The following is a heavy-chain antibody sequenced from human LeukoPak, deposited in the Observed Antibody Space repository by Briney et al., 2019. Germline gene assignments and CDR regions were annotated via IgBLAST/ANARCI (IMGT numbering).Heavy chain of an antibody. CDR3: ARLYGEVFDY. Sequence: PSETLSLTCTVSGGSISSYYWSWIRQPPGKGLEWIGYIYYSGSTNYNPSLKSRVTISVDTSKNQFSLKLSPVTAADTAVYYCARLYGEVFDYWGQGTLVTASS. V-gene: IGHV4-59*08. D-gene: IGHD4-17*01. CDR1: GGSISSYY. J-gene: IGHJ4*02. CDR2: IYYSGST.